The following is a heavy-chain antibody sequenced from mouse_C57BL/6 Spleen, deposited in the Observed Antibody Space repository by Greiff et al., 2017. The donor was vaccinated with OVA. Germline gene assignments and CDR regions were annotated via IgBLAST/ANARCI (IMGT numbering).Heavy chain of an antibody. V-gene: IGHV1-69*01. D-gene: IGHD1-1*01. CDR2: IDPSDSYT. CDR1: GYTFTSYW. Sequence: QVQLQQPGAELVMPGASVKLSCKASGYTFTSYWMHWVKQRPGQGLEWIGEIDPSDSYTNYNQKFKGKSTLTLDKSSSTAYMQLSSLTSEDSAVYYCARRHYGSSYGYFDVWGTGTTVTVSS. J-gene: IGHJ1*03. CDR3: ARRHYGSSYGYFDV.